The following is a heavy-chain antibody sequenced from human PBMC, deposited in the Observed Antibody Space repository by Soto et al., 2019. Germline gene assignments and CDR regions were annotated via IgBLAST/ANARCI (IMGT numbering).Heavy chain of an antibody. J-gene: IGHJ6*02. CDR1: GFTFSCYA. V-gene: IGHV3-23*01. D-gene: IGHD2-2*01. CDR3: AKDRTPPRIVVVPAAILNYGMDV. CDR2: ISGSGGST. Sequence: PGGSLRLSCAASGFTFSCYAMSWVRQAPGEGLEWVSAISGSGGSTYYADSVKGRFTISRDNSKNTLYLQMNSLRAEDTAVYYCAKDRTPPRIVVVPAAILNYGMDVWGQGTTVTVSS.